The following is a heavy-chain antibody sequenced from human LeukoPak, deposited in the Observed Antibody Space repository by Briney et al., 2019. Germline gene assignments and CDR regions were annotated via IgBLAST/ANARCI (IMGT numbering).Heavy chain of an antibody. D-gene: IGHD6-13*01. CDR2: INPNSGGT. CDR1: GYTFTGYY. CDR3: ARPLRIAAAGTAYFQH. J-gene: IGHJ1*01. V-gene: IGHV1-2*02. Sequence: ASVKVSCKASGYTFTGYYMHWVRQAPGQGLEWMGWINPNSGGTNYAQEFQGRVTMTRDTSISTAYMELSRLRSDDTAVYYCARPLRIAAAGTAYFQHWGQGTLVTVSS.